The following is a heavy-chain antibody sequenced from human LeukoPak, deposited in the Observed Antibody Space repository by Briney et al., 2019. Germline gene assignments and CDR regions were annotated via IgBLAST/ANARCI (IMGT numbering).Heavy chain of an antibody. D-gene: IGHD1-20*01. CDR1: RGTFSSYA. CDR3: ASHTITGTTWWFDP. CDR2: IIPILGIA. J-gene: IGHJ5*02. Sequence: SVKVSCKASRGTFSSYAISWVRQAPGQGLEWMGRIIPILGIAHYAQKFQGRVTITADKSTSTAYMELSSLRSEDTAVYYCASHTITGTTWWFDPWGQGTLVTVSS. V-gene: IGHV1-69*04.